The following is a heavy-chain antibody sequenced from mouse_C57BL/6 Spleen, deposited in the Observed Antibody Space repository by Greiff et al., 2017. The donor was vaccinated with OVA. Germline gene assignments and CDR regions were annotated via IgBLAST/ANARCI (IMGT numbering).Heavy chain of an antibody. CDR3: ARDSSDAMDY. D-gene: IGHD3-2*02. CDR1: GFTFSSYA. Sequence: EVKVVESGGGLVKPGGSLKLSCAASGFTFSSYAMSWVRQTPEKRLEWVATISDGGSYTYYPDNVKGRFTISRDNAKNNLYLQMSHLKSEDTAMYYCARDSSDAMDYWGQGTSVTVSS. J-gene: IGHJ4*01. CDR2: ISDGGSYT. V-gene: IGHV5-4*01.